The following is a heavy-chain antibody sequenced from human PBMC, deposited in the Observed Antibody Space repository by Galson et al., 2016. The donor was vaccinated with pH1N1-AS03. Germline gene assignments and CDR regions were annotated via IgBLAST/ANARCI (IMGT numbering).Heavy chain of an antibody. D-gene: IGHD1-26*01. CDR3: ARHVSGSYPNNLDY. CDR2: VYYLGAT. CDR1: GGSISSSPYY. Sequence: SLTCTVSGGSISSSPYYWGWVRQPPGKGLEWIGTVYYLGATYYSPSLRSRVTISIDTSKNQFSLNLNSVTAADTAVYYCARHVSGSYPNNLDYWGQGTLVIVSS. J-gene: IGHJ4*02. V-gene: IGHV4-39*07.